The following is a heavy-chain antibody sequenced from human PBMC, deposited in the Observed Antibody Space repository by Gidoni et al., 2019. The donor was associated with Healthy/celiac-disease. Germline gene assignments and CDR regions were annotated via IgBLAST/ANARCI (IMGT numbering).Heavy chain of an antibody. CDR2: IKQDGSEK. D-gene: IGHD6-13*01. CDR3: ARAGIAAAGTVDY. J-gene: IGHJ4*02. CDR1: GFTFSSYW. Sequence: EVQLVESGGGLVQPGGSLRLSCAASGFTFSSYWMSWVRQAPGKGLECVANIKQDGSEKYYVDSVKGRFTISRDNAKNSLYLQMNSLRAEDTAVYYCARAGIAAAGTVDYWGQGTLVTVSS. V-gene: IGHV3-7*03.